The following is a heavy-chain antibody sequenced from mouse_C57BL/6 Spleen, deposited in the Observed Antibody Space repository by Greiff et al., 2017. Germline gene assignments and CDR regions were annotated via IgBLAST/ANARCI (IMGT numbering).Heavy chain of an antibody. Sequence: QVQLQQPGAELVKPGASVKMSCKASGYTFTSYWITWVKQRPGQGLEWIGEIYPGSGSTNYNEKFKSKATRTVDTSSSTAYMQLSSLTSEDSAVYYCARRTVTGYAMGYWGQGTSVTVSS. V-gene: IGHV1-55*01. J-gene: IGHJ4*01. CDR1: GYTFTSYW. CDR2: IYPGSGST. CDR3: ARRTVTGYAMGY. D-gene: IGHD2-13*01.